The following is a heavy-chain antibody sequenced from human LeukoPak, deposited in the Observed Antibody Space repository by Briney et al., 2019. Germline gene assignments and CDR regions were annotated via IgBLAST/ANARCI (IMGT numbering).Heavy chain of an antibody. CDR3: ARSAQWLVQF. CDR1: GGSFSGYY. Sequence: SETLSLTCAVYGGSFSGYYWSWIRQPPGKGPEWIGEINHSGSTNYNPSLKSRVTISVDTSKNQFSLKLSSVTAADTAVYYCARSAQWLVQFWGQGTLVTVSS. D-gene: IGHD6-19*01. V-gene: IGHV4-34*01. CDR2: INHSGST. J-gene: IGHJ4*02.